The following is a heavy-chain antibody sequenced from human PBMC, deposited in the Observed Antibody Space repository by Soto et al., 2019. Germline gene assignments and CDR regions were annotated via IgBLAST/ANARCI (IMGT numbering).Heavy chain of an antibody. Sequence: QVQLVESGGGLVKPGGSLRLSCAASGFTFSDSYMSWLRQAPGKGLQWVAYISGSSGYTGYADSVKGRFTISRDNAKNSLYLQMNSLRAEDTAVYYCARDRGGYGPPDVWGQGTTVTVSS. J-gene: IGHJ6*02. CDR2: ISGSSGYT. CDR1: GFTFSDSY. D-gene: IGHD3-10*01. CDR3: ARDRGGYGPPDV. V-gene: IGHV3-11*06.